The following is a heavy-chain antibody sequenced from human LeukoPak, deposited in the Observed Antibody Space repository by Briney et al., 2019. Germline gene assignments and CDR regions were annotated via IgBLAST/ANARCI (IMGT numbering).Heavy chain of an antibody. J-gene: IGHJ4*02. CDR2: ISSSSSYI. Sequence: GGSLRLSCAASEFTFSSYSTNWVRQDPGKGLEWVSSISSSSSYIYYADSVKGRFTISRDNAKNSLYLQMNSLRAEDTAVYYCARPLTVTTQPIDYWGQGTLVTVSS. CDR3: ARPLTVTTQPIDY. CDR1: EFTFSSYS. V-gene: IGHV3-21*01. D-gene: IGHD4-11*01.